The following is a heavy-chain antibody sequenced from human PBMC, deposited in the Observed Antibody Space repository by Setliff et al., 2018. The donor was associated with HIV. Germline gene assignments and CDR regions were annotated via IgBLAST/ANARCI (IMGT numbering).Heavy chain of an antibody. J-gene: IGHJ4*02. CDR2: INHNGST. CDR3: ARAAAGNTGPFDL. V-gene: IGHV4-34*01. D-gene: IGHD4-17*01. CDR1: GGSFSGYY. Sequence: SETLSLTCAVYGGSFSGYYWSWIRQPPGKGLEWIGEINHNGSTYYNPSLKSRVTISVDTSENQFSLKLTSVTASDTAVYYCARAAAGNTGPFDLWGQGSPVTVSS.